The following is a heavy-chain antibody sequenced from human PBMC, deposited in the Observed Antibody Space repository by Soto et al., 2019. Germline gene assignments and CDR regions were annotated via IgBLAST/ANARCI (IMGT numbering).Heavy chain of an antibody. D-gene: IGHD2-21*01. J-gene: IGHJ6*02. CDR1: GGTFSSYA. CDR2: IIPIFATA. V-gene: IGHV1-69*12. CDR3: AQCLLVVNYFYGMDV. Sequence: QVQLVQSGAEVKKPGSSVKVSCKASGGTFSSYAINWVRQAPGQGLEWMGGIIPIFATADYAQKFQARVTITADEPTRTAYMALSRMRAEDTAVYYWAQCLLVVNYFYGMDVWGQGATVTVSS.